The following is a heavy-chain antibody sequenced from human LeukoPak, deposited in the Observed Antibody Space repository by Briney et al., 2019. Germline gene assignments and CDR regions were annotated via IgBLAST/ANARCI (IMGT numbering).Heavy chain of an antibody. J-gene: IGHJ4*02. CDR1: GYTFTSYG. CDR3: ARETPARLGLGY. CDR2: ISAYNGNT. Sequence: ASVKFSCKASGYTFTSYGISWVRQAPGQGLEWMGWISAYNGNTNYAQKLQGRVTMTTDTSTSTAYMELRSLRSADTAVYYCARETPARLGLGYWGQGTLVTVSS. D-gene: IGHD3-16*01. V-gene: IGHV1-18*04.